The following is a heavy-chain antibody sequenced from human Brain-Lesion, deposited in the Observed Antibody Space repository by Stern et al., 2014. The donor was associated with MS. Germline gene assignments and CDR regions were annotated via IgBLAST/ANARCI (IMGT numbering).Heavy chain of an antibody. J-gene: IGHJ6*02. CDR1: GYTLTELS. CDR3: ATGDFRQQLVPGPYYFYGMDV. CDR2: FDPEDGET. V-gene: IGHV1-24*01. D-gene: IGHD6-13*01. Sequence: VQLVESGAEVKKPGASVKVSCKVSGYTLTELSMHWVRQAPGKGLEWMGTFDPEDGETIYAQKFQGRVTMTEDTSTDTAYMELSSLRSEDMAVYYCATGDFRQQLVPGPYYFYGMDVWGQGTTVTVS.